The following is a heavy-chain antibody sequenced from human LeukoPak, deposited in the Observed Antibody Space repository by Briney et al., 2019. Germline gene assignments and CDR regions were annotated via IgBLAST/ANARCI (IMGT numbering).Heavy chain of an antibody. CDR1: GFTFSSYE. J-gene: IGHJ4*02. V-gene: IGHV3-30*18. CDR3: AKERVGYGYYFDY. CDR2: ISYDGSNK. D-gene: IGHD5-18*01. Sequence: GGSLRLSCAASGFTFSSYEVNWVRQAPGKGLEWVAVISYDGSNKYYADSVKGRFTISRDNSKNTLYLQMNSLRAEDTAVYYCAKERVGYGYYFDYWGQGTLVTVSS.